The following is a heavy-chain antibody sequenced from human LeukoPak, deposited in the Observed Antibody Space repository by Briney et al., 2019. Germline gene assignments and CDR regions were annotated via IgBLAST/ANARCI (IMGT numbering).Heavy chain of an antibody. CDR2: IYYSGST. J-gene: IGHJ4*02. Sequence: SETLSLTCTVSGGSVSSGSYYWSWIRQPPGKGLEWIGNIYYSGSTNYNPSLKSRVTISVDTSKNQFSLKLSSVTAADTAVYYCARLGGCSRTSCYSSYFDYWGQGTLVTVSS. CDR3: ARLGGCSRTSCYSSYFDY. CDR1: GGSVSSGSYY. D-gene: IGHD2-2*01. V-gene: IGHV4-61*01.